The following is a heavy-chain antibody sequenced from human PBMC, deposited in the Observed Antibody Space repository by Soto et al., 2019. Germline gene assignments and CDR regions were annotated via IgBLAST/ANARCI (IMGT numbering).Heavy chain of an antibody. CDR1: GGSISSGDYY. D-gene: IGHD7-27*01. V-gene: IGHV4-30-4*01. Sequence: QVQLQESGPGLVKPSQTLSLTCTVSGGSISSGDYYWSWIRQPPGKGLEWIGYIYYSGSTCYNPSLKRRVTLSVDTSKMHFSLKLSSVTAADAAVYYCARRHWGYKGDFGYWGQGTLVTVSS. CDR2: IYYSGST. CDR3: ARRHWGYKGDFGY. J-gene: IGHJ4*02.